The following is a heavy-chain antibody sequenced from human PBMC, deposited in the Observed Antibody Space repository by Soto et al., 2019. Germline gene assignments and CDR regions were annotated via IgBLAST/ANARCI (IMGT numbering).Heavy chain of an antibody. J-gene: IGHJ6*02. CDR1: GFTFSIYA. CDR2: FGGGGSTT. V-gene: IGHV3-23*01. Sequence: EVQLLESGGGLVQPGGSLRLSCAASGFTFSIYAMSWVRQAPGKGLDWVSGFGGGGSTTYYADSAKGRFTISRDNSKNTLYLVLNSLRDEDTGIYYCAKSQWLSYYGMDVWGQGTTVTVSS. CDR3: AKSQWLSYYGMDV. D-gene: IGHD6-19*01.